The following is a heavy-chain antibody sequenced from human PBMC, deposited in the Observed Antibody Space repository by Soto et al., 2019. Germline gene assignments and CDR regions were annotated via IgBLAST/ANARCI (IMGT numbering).Heavy chain of an antibody. CDR2: ITSKSTTI. J-gene: IGHJ3*02. D-gene: IGHD3-3*01. Sequence: PGGSLRLSCAASGFTFTSYSMNWVRQAPGQGLEWVSYITSKSTTIKYADSVKGRFTVSRDNAKNSLYLQMNSLRAEDTAVYYCARGTWRDFCSGYEPDAFDIWAQGTLVTVS. V-gene: IGHV3-48*01. CDR1: GFTFTSYS. CDR3: ARGTWRDFCSGYEPDAFDI.